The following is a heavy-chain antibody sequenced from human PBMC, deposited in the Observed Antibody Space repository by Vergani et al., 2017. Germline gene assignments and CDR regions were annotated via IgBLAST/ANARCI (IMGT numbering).Heavy chain of an antibody. J-gene: IGHJ4*02. Sequence: EVELVQCGPEMRKPGESLKISCKGSQYIFGNYWIGWVRPMAGKGLEWMGIIYPADSYTRYSPSFQGQVTISADKSISTAFLQWDSLKASDAALYYCARHTAYSDSWGQGTLVTVSS. CDR1: QYIFGNYW. D-gene: IGHD4-17*01. CDR2: IYPADSYT. CDR3: ARHTAYSDS. V-gene: IGHV5-51*01.